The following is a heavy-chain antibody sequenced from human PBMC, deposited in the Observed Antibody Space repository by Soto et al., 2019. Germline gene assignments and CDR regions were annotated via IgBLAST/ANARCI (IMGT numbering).Heavy chain of an antibody. J-gene: IGHJ4*02. CDR1: GGSFSGYY. CDR2: INHSGST. V-gene: IGHV4-34*01. CDR3: ARVAGYIRGVIIANDY. Sequence: SETLSLTCAVYGGSFSGYYWSWIRQPPGKGLEWIGEINHSGSTNYNPSLKSRVTISVDTSKNQFSLKLSSVTAADTAVYYCARVAGYIRGVIIANDYWGQGTLVTVS. D-gene: IGHD3-10*01.